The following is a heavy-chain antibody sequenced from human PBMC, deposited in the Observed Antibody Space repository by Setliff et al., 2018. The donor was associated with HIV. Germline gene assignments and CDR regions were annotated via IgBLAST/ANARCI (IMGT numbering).Heavy chain of an antibody. CDR1: GFSFTDAW. V-gene: IGHV3-15*01. J-gene: IGHJ4*02. Sequence: PGGSLRLSCSASGFSFTDAWMSWVRQDPGKGLDGVGRIRANTNGGNTEYGGPVKGRFSNSRDDSKNMLYLQMSSLKTEDTSVYFCTTESSGWSNYWGQGTLVTVSS. CDR2: IRANTNGGNT. D-gene: IGHD6-19*01. CDR3: TTESSGWSNY.